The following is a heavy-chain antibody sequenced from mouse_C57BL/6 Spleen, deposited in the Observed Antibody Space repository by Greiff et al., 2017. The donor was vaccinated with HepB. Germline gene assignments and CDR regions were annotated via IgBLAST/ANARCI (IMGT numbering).Heavy chain of an antibody. CDR2: ISSGSSTI. D-gene: IGHD2-5*01. CDR3: ARTYYSNYGYFDV. J-gene: IGHJ1*03. V-gene: IGHV5-17*01. Sequence: EVKLVESGGGLVKPGGSLKLSCAASGFTFSDYGMHLVRQAPEKGLEWVAYISSGSSTIYYADTVKGGFTISRDNAKNTLFLQMTSLRSEDTAMYYCARTYYSNYGYFDVWGTGTTVTVSS. CDR1: GFTFSDYG.